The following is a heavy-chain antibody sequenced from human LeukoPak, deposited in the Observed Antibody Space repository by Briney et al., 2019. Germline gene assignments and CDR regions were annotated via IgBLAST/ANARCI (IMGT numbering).Heavy chain of an antibody. CDR3: AKDRGALGELSSLIDY. J-gene: IGHJ4*02. V-gene: IGHV3-33*06. CDR2: IWNDGSNK. Sequence: GGSLRLSCAASGFTFSSYGMHWVRQAPGKGLEWVAVIWNDGSNKYYADSVKGRFTISRDNSKNTLYLQMNSLRAEDTAVYYCAKDRGALGELSSLIDYWGQGTLVTVSS. D-gene: IGHD3-16*02. CDR1: GFTFSSYG.